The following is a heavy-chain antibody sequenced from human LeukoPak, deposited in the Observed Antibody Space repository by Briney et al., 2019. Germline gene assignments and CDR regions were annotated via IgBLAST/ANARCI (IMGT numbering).Heavy chain of an antibody. CDR2: IYYSGST. CDR1: GGPISSGGYY. CDR3: ARTGYSSHRFDY. D-gene: IGHD5-18*01. J-gene: IGHJ4*02. Sequence: ASQTLSLTCTVSGGPISSGGYYWSWIRQHPGKGLEWIGYIYYSGSTYYNPSLKSRVTISVDTSKNQFSLKLSSVTAADTAVYYCARTGYSSHRFDYWGQGTLVTVSS. V-gene: IGHV4-31*03.